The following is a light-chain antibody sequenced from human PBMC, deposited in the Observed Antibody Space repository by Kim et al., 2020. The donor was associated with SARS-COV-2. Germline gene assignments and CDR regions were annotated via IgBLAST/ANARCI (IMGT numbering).Light chain of an antibody. CDR1: SSNIGHNY. Sequence: GQRVTISCSGSSSNIGHNYVYWYQQVPGTAPKVLIYRNTERPSGVPDRFSGSNSGTSASLAISGLRSEDEADYYCAAWDVSLSCPVFGGGTQRTVL. J-gene: IGLJ3*02. CDR2: RNT. CDR3: AAWDVSLSCPV. V-gene: IGLV1-47*01.